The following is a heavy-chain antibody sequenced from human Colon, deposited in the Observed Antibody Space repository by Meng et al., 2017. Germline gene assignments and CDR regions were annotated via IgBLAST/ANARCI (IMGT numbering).Heavy chain of an antibody. J-gene: IGHJ4*02. CDR2: VYYNGTT. Sequence: QGPLQESGPGLVRPSETLSLTCTVPGDSVNNRTYYWTWIRQPPEKGLEWIGYVYYNGTTNYNPFLESRLTMSIDTSKNQFSLKLSSVTAADTAVYYCARDWGSGTPYWGQGTLVTVSS. V-gene: IGHV4-61*01. CDR3: ARDWGSGTPY. CDR1: GDSVNNRTYY. D-gene: IGHD3-10*01.